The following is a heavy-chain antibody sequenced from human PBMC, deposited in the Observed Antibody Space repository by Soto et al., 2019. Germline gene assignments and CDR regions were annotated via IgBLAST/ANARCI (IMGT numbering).Heavy chain of an antibody. J-gene: IGHJ4*02. CDR3: AKARCSTTNCYVPDY. V-gene: IGHV3-23*01. CDR1: GFTFSTYT. Sequence: EVQLLESGGGLVQPGGSLRLSCAASGFTFSTYTMSWVRRAPGKGLEWVSAISGSGASPSYADSVRGRFTISRDNPKRTLYLQMNNLRAEDTAVYYCAKARCSTTNCYVPDYWGQGTLVTVSS. D-gene: IGHD2-2*01. CDR2: ISGSGASP.